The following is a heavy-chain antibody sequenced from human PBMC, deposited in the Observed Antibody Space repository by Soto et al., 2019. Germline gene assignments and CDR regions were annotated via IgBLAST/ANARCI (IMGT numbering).Heavy chain of an antibody. V-gene: IGHV1-69*13. CDR3: ARGGEGYNFGAVY. Sequence: GASVKVSCKASGYTFTSYAMHWVRQAPGQGLEWMGGINPKIGSANYAQKFQGRVTITADESTNSVYMELSSLRSDDTAVYYCARGGEGYNFGAVYWGQGTPVTVSS. CDR2: INPKIGSA. CDR1: GYTFTSYA. J-gene: IGHJ4*02. D-gene: IGHD5-12*01.